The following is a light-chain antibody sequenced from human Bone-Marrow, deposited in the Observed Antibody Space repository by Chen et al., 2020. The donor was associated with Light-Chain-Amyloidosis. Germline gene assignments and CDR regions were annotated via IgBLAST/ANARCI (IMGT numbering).Light chain of an antibody. J-gene: IGLJ2*01. V-gene: IGLV3-25*03. CDR1: DLPTKY. Sequence: YELTQPPPGSVSPGQTARLTCPGADLPTKYAYWYQQKPGQAPVLVIHRDTERPSGFSERFSGSSSGTTATLTISGVQAEDEADYHCQSADSSGTYEVIFGGGTKLTVL. CDR2: RDT. CDR3: QSADSSGTYEVI.